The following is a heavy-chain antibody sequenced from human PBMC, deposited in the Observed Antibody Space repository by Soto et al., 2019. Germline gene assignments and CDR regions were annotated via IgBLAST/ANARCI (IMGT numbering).Heavy chain of an antibody. CDR3: ARDKITGLFDY. Sequence: QVQLQQWGAGLLKPSGTLSLTCAVYGGSFSGYYWTWIRQPPGTGLEWIGEINHSGSTNYNPSLKSRVTISVDTSKNQFSLKLTSVTAADTAVYYCARDKITGLFDYLGQGTLVTVSS. V-gene: IGHV4-34*01. CDR1: GGSFSGYY. J-gene: IGHJ4*02. CDR2: INHSGST. D-gene: IGHD2-8*02.